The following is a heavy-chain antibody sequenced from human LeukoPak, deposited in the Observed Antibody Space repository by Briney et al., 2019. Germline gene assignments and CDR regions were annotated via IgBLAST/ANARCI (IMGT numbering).Heavy chain of an antibody. V-gene: IGHV3-23*01. J-gene: IGHJ4*02. CDR3: AKSPGAVATPKFDY. CDR1: GFTVSSSYA. D-gene: IGHD6-19*01. Sequence: QPGGSLRLSCAASGFTVSSSYAMSWVRQAPGKGLEWVSAISGSGGSTYYADSVKGRFTISRDNSKNTLYLQMNSLRAEDTAVYYCAKSPGAVATPKFDYWGQGTLVTVSS. CDR2: ISGSGGST.